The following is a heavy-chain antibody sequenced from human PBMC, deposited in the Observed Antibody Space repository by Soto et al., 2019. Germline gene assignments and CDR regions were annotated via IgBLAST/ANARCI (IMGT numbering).Heavy chain of an antibody. CDR2: IYHSGST. Sequence: SETLCLTRTVSCGSVSSANYYWNWIRQAPWKGLEWIGYIYHSGSTNYNASLKSRLIISLETSRNQFSLKMRSVTAADTAVYYCARLYYFGNSGLPYGMDFWGQGTTVTGSS. V-gene: IGHV4-30-4*01. J-gene: IGHJ6*02. CDR1: CGSVSSANYY. CDR3: ARLYYFGNSGLPYGMDF. D-gene: IGHD3-22*01.